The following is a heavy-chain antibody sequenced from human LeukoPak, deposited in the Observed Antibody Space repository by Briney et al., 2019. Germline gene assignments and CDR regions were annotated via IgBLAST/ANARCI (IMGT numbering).Heavy chain of an antibody. J-gene: IGHJ1*01. CDR3: AKDRGTTVTTPQYFQH. CDR2: ISYDGSNK. Sequence: PGGSLRLSCAASGFTFSSYGMHWVRQAPGKGLEWVAVISYDGSNKYYADSVKGRFTISRDNSKNTLYLQMNSLRAEDTAVYYCAKDRGTTVTTPQYFQHWGRGTLVTVSS. CDR1: GFTFSSYG. D-gene: IGHD4-17*01. V-gene: IGHV3-30*18.